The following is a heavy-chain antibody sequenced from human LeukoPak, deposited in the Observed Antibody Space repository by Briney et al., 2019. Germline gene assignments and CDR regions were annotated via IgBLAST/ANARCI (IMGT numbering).Heavy chain of an antibody. D-gene: IGHD3-16*01. CDR3: ASDYYDYVWGTPSRYFDY. V-gene: IGHV3-23*01. Sequence: GGSLRLSCAASGFTFSIYVMRWVRQAPGKGLEWVSAISGSGGSTYYADSVKGRFTISRDNSKNTLYLQMNSLRAEDTAVYYCASDYYDYVWGTPSRYFDYWGQGTLVTVSS. J-gene: IGHJ4*02. CDR2: ISGSGGST. CDR1: GFTFSIYV.